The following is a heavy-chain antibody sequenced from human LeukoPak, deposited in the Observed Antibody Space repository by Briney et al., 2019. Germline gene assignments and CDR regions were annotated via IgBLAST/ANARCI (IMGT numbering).Heavy chain of an antibody. V-gene: IGHV3-48*01. CDR1: GFTFSSYS. Sequence: GGSLRLSCAASGFTFSSYSMNWVRQAPGKGLERVSYISSSSGSIHYADSVKGRFTISRDNAKNSLYLQMNSLRAEDTAVYYCARDPLSGSSSWYGVDSWGQGTLVTVSS. CDR3: ARDPLSGSSSWYGVDS. J-gene: IGHJ4*02. CDR2: ISSSSGSI. D-gene: IGHD6-13*01.